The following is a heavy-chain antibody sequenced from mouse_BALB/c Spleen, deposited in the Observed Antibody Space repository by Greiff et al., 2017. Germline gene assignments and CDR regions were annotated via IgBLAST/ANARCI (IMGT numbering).Heavy chain of an antibody. CDR1: GYTFTNYW. CDR3: ARSTTVVATVPFDY. J-gene: IGHJ2*01. CDR2: IYPGGGYT. D-gene: IGHD1-1*01. V-gene: IGHV1-63*02. Sequence: VQLQQSGAELVRPGTSVKISCKASGYTFTNYWLGWVKQRPGHGLEWIGDIYPGGGYTNYNEKFKGKATLTADTSSSTAYMQLSSLTSEDSAVYVCARSTTVVATVPFDYWGQGTTLTVSS.